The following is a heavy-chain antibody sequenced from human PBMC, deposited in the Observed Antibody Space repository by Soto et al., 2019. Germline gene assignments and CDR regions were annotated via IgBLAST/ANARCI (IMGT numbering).Heavy chain of an antibody. CDR2: IYPGDSDT. V-gene: IGHV5-51*01. CDR1: GYIFTTYW. CDR3: ARKDIAGNSVDF. J-gene: IGHJ4*02. D-gene: IGHD6-13*01. Sequence: GESLKISCKASGYIFTTYWIGWVRQMPGKGLEWMGIIYPGDSDTRYSPSFQGQVTISADKSISTAYLQWSSLKASDSAMFYCARKDIAGNSVDFWGQGTLVTVSS.